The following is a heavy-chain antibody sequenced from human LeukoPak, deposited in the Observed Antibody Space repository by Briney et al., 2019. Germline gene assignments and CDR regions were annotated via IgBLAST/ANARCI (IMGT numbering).Heavy chain of an antibody. V-gene: IGHV3-7*03. Sequence: GGSLRLSCEASGFTFKNAWMSWVRQAPGKGLEWVASINHNGNVNYYVDSVKGRFTISRDNAKNSLYLQMSNLRAEDTAVYFCARGGGLDVWGQGATVTVSS. J-gene: IGHJ6*02. CDR2: INHNGNVN. CDR1: GFTFKNAW. CDR3: ARGGGLDV. D-gene: IGHD3-16*01.